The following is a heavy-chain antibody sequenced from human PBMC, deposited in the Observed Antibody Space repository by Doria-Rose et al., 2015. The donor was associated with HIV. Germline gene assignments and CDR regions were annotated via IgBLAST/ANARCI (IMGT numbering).Heavy chain of an antibody. CDR3: ARIKSSRWYHKYYFDC. Sequence: QVTLKESGPVLVKPTETLTLTCTVSGVSLSSPGMGVSWIRQPPGKALEWLAHIFSDHERAYKTSLKSRLTIARGTSKSQVVLTMTDMDPVDTATYYCARIKSSRWYHKYYFDCWGQGALVIASA. CDR2: IFSDHER. D-gene: IGHD6-13*01. V-gene: IGHV2-26*01. J-gene: IGHJ4*02. CDR1: GVSLSSPGMG.